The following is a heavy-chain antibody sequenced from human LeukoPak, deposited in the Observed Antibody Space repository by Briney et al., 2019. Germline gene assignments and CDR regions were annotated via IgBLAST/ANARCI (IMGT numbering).Heavy chain of an antibody. V-gene: IGHV1-18*01. CDR1: GYTFTSYG. D-gene: IGHD3-9*01. Sequence: ASVKVSCKASGYTFTSYGISWVRQAPGQGLEWMGWISAYNGNTNYAQKLQGRVTMTTDTSTSTAYMELRSLRSDDTAVYYCARAYYDILTGYYSNVDCWGQGTLVTVSS. CDR3: ARAYYDILTGYYSNVDC. J-gene: IGHJ4*02. CDR2: ISAYNGNT.